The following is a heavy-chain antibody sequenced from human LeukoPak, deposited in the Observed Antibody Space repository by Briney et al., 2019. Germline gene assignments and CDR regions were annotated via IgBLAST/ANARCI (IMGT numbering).Heavy chain of an antibody. CDR3: ARDPQTYYYDSSGELDY. CDR2: ISSSSSYI. V-gene: IGHV3-21*01. J-gene: IGHJ4*02. D-gene: IGHD3-22*01. CDR1: GFTFSGYY. Sequence: GGSLRLSCAASGFTFSGYYMNWVRQAPGKGLEWVSSISSSSSYIYYADSVKGRFTISRDNSKNTLYLQMNSLRAEDTAVYYCARDPQTYYYDSSGELDYWGQGTLVTVSS.